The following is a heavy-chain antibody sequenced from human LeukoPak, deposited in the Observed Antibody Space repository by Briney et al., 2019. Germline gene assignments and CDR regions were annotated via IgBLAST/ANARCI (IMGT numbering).Heavy chain of an antibody. J-gene: IGHJ4*02. D-gene: IGHD1-26*01. Sequence: SETLSLTCAVYGGSVSGYYWSWIRQPPGKGLEWIGEINHSGSTNYNPSLKSRVTISVDTSKNQFSLKLSSVTAADTAVYYCARGGVGATTAGFDYWGQGTLVTVSS. CDR2: INHSGST. CDR1: GGSVSGYY. V-gene: IGHV4-34*01. CDR3: ARGGVGATTAGFDY.